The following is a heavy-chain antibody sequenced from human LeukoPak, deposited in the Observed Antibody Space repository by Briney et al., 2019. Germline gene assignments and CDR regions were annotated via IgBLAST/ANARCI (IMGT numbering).Heavy chain of an antibody. CDR2: ISWNSGAK. CDR1: LSCEDYA. D-gene: IGHD5-24*01. CDR3: AKARLMAAPFYYYGMDV. J-gene: IGHJ6*02. V-gene: IGHV3-9*01. Sequence: LSCEDYAIHWVRQVPGKGLEWVSGISWNSGAKAYADPVRGRFTISRDNAKNSLYLQMNSLRGEDTALYYCAKARLMAAPFYYYGMDVWGPGTTVTVSS.